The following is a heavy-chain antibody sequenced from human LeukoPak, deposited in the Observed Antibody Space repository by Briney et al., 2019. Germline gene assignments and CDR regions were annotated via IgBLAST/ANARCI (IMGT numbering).Heavy chain of an antibody. CDR2: IIPILDIA. J-gene: IGHJ3*02. CDR3: ARDQWFGESGAFDI. V-gene: IGHV1-69*04. Sequence: ASVKVSCKASGGTFSSYTISWVRQAPGQGLEWMGRIIPILDIANYAQKFQGRVTITADKSTSTAYMELSSLRSEDTAVYYCARDQWFGESGAFDIWGQGTMVTVSS. CDR1: GGTFSSYT. D-gene: IGHD3-10*01.